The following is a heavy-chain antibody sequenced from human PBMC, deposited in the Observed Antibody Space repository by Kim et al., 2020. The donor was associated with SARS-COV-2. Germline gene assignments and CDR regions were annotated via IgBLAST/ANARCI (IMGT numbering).Heavy chain of an antibody. V-gene: IGHV3-23*01. CDR3: AKNTEHYYYYGMDV. Sequence: ADSVKGRFTISRDNSKNTLYLQMNSLRAEDTAVYYCAKNTEHYYYYGMDVWGQGTTVTVSS. J-gene: IGHJ6*02. D-gene: IGHD5-18*01.